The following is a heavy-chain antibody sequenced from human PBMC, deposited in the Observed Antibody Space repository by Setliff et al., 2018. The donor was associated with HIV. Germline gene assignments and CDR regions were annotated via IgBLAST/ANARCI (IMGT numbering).Heavy chain of an antibody. CDR3: AAAPAGSDVFDM. CDR1: GFSFSVSA. D-gene: IGHD6-13*01. J-gene: IGHJ3*02. V-gene: IGHV3-73*01. Sequence: AGGSLRLSCAASGFSFSVSAMYWVRQASGKGLEWVGRIRSKSDSYATIYAASVRGRFTISRDDSKNTAYLQMNSLKTEDTAVYYCAAAPAGSDVFDMWGQGTMVTVSS. CDR2: IRSKSDSYAT.